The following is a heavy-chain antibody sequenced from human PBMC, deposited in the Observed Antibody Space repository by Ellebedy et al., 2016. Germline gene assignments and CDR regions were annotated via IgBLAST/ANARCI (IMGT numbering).Heavy chain of an antibody. D-gene: IGHD3-9*01. CDR1: GGSVSSGSYY. CDR3: ARTSGFDWLLN. V-gene: IGHV4-61*01. CDR2: IYYSGST. Sequence: SETLSLXXTVSGGSVSSGSYYWSWIRQPPGKGLEWIGYIYYSGSTNYNPSLKSRVTISVDTSKNQFSLKLSSVTAADTAVYYCARTSGFDWLLNWGQGTLVTVSS. J-gene: IGHJ4*02.